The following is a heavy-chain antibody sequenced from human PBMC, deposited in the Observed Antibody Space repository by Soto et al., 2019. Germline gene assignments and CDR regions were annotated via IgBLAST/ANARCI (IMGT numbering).Heavy chain of an antibody. CDR2: IFYSGST. V-gene: IGHV4-59*01. CDR1: GGSISSYY. CDR3: ASMIGDPVLSFDS. D-gene: IGHD3-10*02. Sequence: QVQLQESGPGLVKPSETLSLTCTVSGGSISSYYWSWIRQPPGKGLEWIGFIFYSGSTSYNPSLKSRVTIDTSENQFSLKLSSVTAADTAVYYCASMIGDPVLSFDSWGQGTLVAVSS. J-gene: IGHJ4*02.